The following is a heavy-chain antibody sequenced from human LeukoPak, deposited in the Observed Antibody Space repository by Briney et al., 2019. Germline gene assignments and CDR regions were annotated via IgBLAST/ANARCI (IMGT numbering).Heavy chain of an antibody. J-gene: IGHJ4*02. D-gene: IGHD6-19*01. V-gene: IGHV3-13*04. CDR2: IGTAGDT. CDR1: GFTFSSYD. CDR3: VRGGSGWYYFDC. Sequence: GGSLRLSCAASGFTFSSYDMHWVRQATGKGLEWVSGIGTAGDTYYPGSVKGRFTISRENAKNSLDLQMNSLRDGDTAVYYCVRGGSGWYYFDCWGQGTPVTVSS.